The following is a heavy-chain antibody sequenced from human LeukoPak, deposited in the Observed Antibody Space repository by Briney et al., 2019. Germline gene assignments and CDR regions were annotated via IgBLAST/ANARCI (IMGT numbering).Heavy chain of an antibody. J-gene: IGHJ4*02. CDR1: GASISTYY. D-gene: IGHD1/OR15-1a*01. CDR3: ARGVGTSGDY. CDR2: ISYSGIT. V-gene: IGHV4-59*01. Sequence: KPSETLSLTCMVSGASISTYYWSWIRQPPGKGLEYLGSISYSGITNYNPSLKSRLTLSVDTSRNQLSLKLSSVTAADTAVYYCARGVGTSGDYWGQGTLVTVSS.